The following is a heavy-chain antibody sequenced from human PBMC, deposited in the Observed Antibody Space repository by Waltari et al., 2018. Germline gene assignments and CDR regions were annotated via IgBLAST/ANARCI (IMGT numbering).Heavy chain of an antibody. Sequence: QVQLEQSGADMKKPGSSVTVSCKAYGVSFYTNSFSWVRQAPGQGLEWMGGLIPLFGTSTYAQTLQGRVRITADESTSTVYMELSSLRSEDTAVYYCVKGSREYHFYMDVWGQGSAVAVSS. CDR2: LIPLFGTS. CDR3: VKGSREYHFYMDV. V-gene: IGHV1-69*01. J-gene: IGHJ6*02. D-gene: IGHD2-15*01. CDR1: GVSFYTNS.